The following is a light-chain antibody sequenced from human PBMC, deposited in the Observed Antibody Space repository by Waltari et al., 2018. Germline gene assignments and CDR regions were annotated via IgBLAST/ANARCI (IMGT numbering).Light chain of an antibody. CDR2: GAS. Sequence: EIVMTQSPAPLSVSPGERATLSCRASQSVGSTLAWYQQKPGQAPRLLIFGASTRATGISARFSGSGSGTEFTLTISSLQSEDFAIYYCQQHKNWPVTFGQGTELEIK. CDR1: QSVGST. V-gene: IGKV3-15*01. J-gene: IGKJ2*01. CDR3: QQHKNWPVT.